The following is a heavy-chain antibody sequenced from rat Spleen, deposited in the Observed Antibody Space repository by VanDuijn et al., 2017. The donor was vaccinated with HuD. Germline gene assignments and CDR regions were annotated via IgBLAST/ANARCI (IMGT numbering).Heavy chain of an antibody. CDR1: GFTFSNHD. CDR3: SRPCSRRYVMDA. Sequence: EVQLVESGGGLVQPGRSLKFSCAASGFTFSNHDMAWVRQAPTKGLEWLASISPSGDSTYYRDSVKGRLTVSRDDAKSTLDLQMNSLRSEDTATYYCSRPCSRRYVMDAWGQGASVTVSS. J-gene: IGHJ4*01. D-gene: IGHD1-2*01. CDR2: ISPSGDST. V-gene: IGHV5-25*01.